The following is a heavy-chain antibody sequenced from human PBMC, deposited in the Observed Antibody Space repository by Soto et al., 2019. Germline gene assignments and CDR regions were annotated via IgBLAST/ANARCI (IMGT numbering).Heavy chain of an antibody. V-gene: IGHV4-61*01. J-gene: IGHJ5*02. Sequence: QVQLQESGPGLVKPSETLSLTCTVSGGPVSSGSYYWSWIRQPPGKGLEWIGYIYYSGSTNYNPSLKSLVTILVDTSKNQFSLKLSSVTAADTAVYFCARGPYYYGSGSYYRGRWFDPWGQGTLVTVSS. CDR2: IYYSGST. CDR1: GGPVSSGSYY. CDR3: ARGPYYYGSGSYYRGRWFDP. D-gene: IGHD3-10*01.